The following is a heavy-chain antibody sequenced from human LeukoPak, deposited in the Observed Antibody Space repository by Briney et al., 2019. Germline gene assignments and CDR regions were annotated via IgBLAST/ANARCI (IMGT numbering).Heavy chain of an antibody. CDR1: GLRIGDYA. D-gene: IGHD2/OR15-2a*01. V-gene: IGHV3-49*04. J-gene: IGHJ6*02. CDR2: IRRATYGGTT. Sequence: GGSLRLSCTGSGLRIGDYAMNWVRQAPPKGLEWVSFIRRATYGGTTEYAASVQGRFSVSRDDSKSIAYLQMNSLKTEDTGVYFCARDGREYSAYGMGVWGPGTTVIVSS. CDR3: ARDGREYSAYGMGV.